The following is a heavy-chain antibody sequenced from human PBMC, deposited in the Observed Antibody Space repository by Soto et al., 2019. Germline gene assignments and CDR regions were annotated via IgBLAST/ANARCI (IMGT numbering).Heavy chain of an antibody. CDR1: GFTFNTYA. J-gene: IGHJ6*02. CDR2: ISGSGRST. CDR3: AKGLLWFGELLPANYYYGMDV. Sequence: EVQLLESGGGLVQPGGSLRLSCSASGFTFNTYAMNWARQSPGKGLEWVSSISGSGRSTYYADSVKGRFTISRDNSKNTLDLQMNRLRAEDTAVYYCAKGLLWFGELLPANYYYGMDVWGQGTKVTVSS. V-gene: IGHV3-23*01. D-gene: IGHD3-10*01.